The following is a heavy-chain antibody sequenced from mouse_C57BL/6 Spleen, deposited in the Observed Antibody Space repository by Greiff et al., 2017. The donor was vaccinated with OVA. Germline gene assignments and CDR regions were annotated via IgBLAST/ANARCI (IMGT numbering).Heavy chain of an antibody. CDR1: GYTFTDYN. V-gene: IGHV1-18*01. J-gene: IGHJ3*01. CDR2: INPNNGGT. D-gene: IGHD2-3*01. Sequence: EVKLVESGPELVKPGASVKIPCKASGYTFTDYNMDWVKQSHGKSLEWIGDINPNNGGTIYNQKFKGKATLTVDKSSSTAYMELRSLTSEDTAVYYCARSSDGYYAYWGQGTLVTVSA. CDR3: ARSSDGYYAY.